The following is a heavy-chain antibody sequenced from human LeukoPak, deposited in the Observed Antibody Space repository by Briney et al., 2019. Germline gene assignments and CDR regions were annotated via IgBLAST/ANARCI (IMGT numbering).Heavy chain of an antibody. J-gene: IGHJ3*02. CDR1: GGSISSGDYY. V-gene: IGHV4-30-4*01. CDR3: AREWEDSSSQPSAFDI. CDR2: IYYSGGT. D-gene: IGHD6-13*01. Sequence: SQTLSLTCTVSGGSISSGDYYWSWIRQPPGKGLEWIGYIYYSGGTYYNPSLKSRVTISVDTSKNQFSLKLSSVTAADTAVYYCAREWEDSSSQPSAFDIWGQGTMVTVSS.